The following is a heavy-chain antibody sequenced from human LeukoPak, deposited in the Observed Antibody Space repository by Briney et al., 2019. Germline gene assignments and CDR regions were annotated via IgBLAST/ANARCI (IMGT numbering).Heavy chain of an antibody. CDR3: ARNLYGDYPTDY. V-gene: IGHV3-23*01. Sequence: PGGSLRLSCAASGFTFSSYTMSWVRQAPGKGLEWVSTITTSDSNTYYADSVKGRFTVSRDNSKNTLFLQMNSLRAEDTAVYYCARNLYGDYPTDYWAREPWSPSPQ. J-gene: IGHJ4*02. CDR1: GFTFSSYT. D-gene: IGHD4-17*01. CDR2: ITTSDSNT.